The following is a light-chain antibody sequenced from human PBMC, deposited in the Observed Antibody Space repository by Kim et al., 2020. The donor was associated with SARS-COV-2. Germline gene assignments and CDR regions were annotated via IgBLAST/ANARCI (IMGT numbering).Light chain of an antibody. Sequence: PRQSIPTPLSATSLDVASYTLVSWYQQHPGKVPKLIIYEGTKRPSGISPRFSGSKSDNTASLTISGLQAGDEAEYYCSSYTTTTLLFGGGTKLTVL. CDR1: SLDVASYTL. V-gene: IGLV2-14*02. CDR2: EGT. CDR3: SSYTTTTLL. J-gene: IGLJ3*02.